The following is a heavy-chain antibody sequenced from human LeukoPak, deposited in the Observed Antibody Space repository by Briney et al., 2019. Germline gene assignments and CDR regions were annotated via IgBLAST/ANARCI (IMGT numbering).Heavy chain of an antibody. CDR1: GFTFSSYS. J-gene: IGHJ4*02. CDR3: ARDHGSGSYQDY. V-gene: IGHV3-48*02. D-gene: IGHD3-10*01. Sequence: GGSLRLSCAASGFTFSSYSMNWVRQAPRKGLEWVSYICSSTSTIYYGDSVKGRFTISRDNAKNSLYLQMNSLRDEDTAVYYCARDHGSGSYQDYWGQGTLVTVSS. CDR2: ICSSTSTI.